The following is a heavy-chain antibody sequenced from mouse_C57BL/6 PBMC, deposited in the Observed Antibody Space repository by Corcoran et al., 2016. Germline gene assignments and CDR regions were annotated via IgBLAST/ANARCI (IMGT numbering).Heavy chain of an antibody. CDR2: ITPNNGGT. CDR1: GCTFTDYY. CDR3: ARGWPTEGYFDV. V-gene: IGHV1-26*01. J-gene: IGHJ1*03. D-gene: IGHD1-1*02. Sequence: EVQLQQSGPALVKPGASVKIPCKASGCTFTDYYLNWMKQSHGKSLEWIGDITPNNGGTSYNQKFKGKGTLTVDKSSSTAYMELRSLTSEDSAVYYCARGWPTEGYFDVWGTGTTVTVSS.